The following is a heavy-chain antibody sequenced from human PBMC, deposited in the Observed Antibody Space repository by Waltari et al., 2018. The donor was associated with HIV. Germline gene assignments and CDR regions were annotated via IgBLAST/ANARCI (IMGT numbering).Heavy chain of an antibody. J-gene: IGHJ4*02. CDR1: GFTFSSYG. V-gene: IGHV3-33*01. CDR2: IWYDGSNK. Sequence: QVQLVESGGGVVQPGRSLRLSCAASGFTFSSYGMHWVRQAPGKGLEWVAVIWYDGSNKYYADSVKGRFTISRDNSKNTLYLQMNSLRAEDTAVYYCARGLTVTSYKLTNWGQGTLVTVSS. D-gene: IGHD4-17*01. CDR3: ARGLTVTSYKLTN.